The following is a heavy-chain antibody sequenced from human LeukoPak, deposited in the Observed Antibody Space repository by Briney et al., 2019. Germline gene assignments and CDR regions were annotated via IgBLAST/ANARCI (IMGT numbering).Heavy chain of an antibody. V-gene: IGHV3-15*01. J-gene: IGHJ4*02. CDR2: IKSKTDGGTT. D-gene: IGHD1-26*01. CDR3: TTDSSGSPTHY. CDR1: GFTFSSYW. Sequence: GGSLRLFCAASGFTFSSYWMSWVRQAPGKGLEWVGRIKSKTDGGTTDYAAPVKGRFTISRDDSKNTLYLQMNSLKTEDTAVYYCTTDSSGSPTHYWGQGTLVTVSS.